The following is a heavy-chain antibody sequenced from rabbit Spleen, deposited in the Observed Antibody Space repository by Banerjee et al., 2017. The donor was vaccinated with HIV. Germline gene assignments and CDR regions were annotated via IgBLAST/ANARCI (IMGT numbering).Heavy chain of an antibody. J-gene: IGHJ4*01. CDR1: GFDFSSYG. Sequence: QEQLVESGGGLVQPGGSLKLSCKASGFDFSSYGVSWVRQAPGKVLEWIGYIDPVFGITYYANWVNGRFTISSQNAQNTLYLQLNSLTAADTATYFCVRGASSSGYYNLWGQGTLVTVS. CDR2: IDPVFGIT. D-gene: IGHD1-1*01. CDR3: VRGASSSGYYNL. V-gene: IGHV1S47*01.